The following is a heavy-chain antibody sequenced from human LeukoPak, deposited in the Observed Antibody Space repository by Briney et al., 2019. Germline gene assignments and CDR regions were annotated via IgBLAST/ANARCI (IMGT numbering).Heavy chain of an antibody. Sequence: SETLSLTCTVSGCSISSYYWGWLRQPPGKGLEWIGYIYTSGSTNYNPSLMSRVTISVDTSKYQFSLKLSSVPAADTAVYYCARPRYCSSTSCYTFDYWGQGTLVTVSS. CDR2: IYTSGST. V-gene: IGHV4-4*09. CDR3: ARPRYCSSTSCYTFDY. CDR1: GCSISSYY. D-gene: IGHD2-2*02. J-gene: IGHJ4*02.